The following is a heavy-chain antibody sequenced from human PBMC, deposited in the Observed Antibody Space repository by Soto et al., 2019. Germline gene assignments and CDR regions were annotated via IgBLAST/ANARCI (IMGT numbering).Heavy chain of an antibody. V-gene: IGHV4-34*01. CDR2: INHSGST. J-gene: IGHJ4*02. CDR1: GGSFSGYY. D-gene: IGHD4-4*01. Sequence: SETLSLTCAVYGGSFSGYYWSWIRQPPGKGLEWIGEINHSGSTNYNPSLKSRVTISVDTSKNQFSLKLSSVTAADTAVYYCARLYSNKDYWGQGTRVTVSS. CDR3: ARLYSNKDY.